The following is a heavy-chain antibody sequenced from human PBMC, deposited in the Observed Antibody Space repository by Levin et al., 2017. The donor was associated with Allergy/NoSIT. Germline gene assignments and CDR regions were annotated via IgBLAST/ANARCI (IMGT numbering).Heavy chain of an antibody. D-gene: IGHD6-13*01. V-gene: IGHV3-7*01. J-gene: IGHJ6*02. CDR1: GFTFSSYW. CDR2: IKQDGSEK. Sequence: GGSLRLSCAASGFTFSSYWMSWVRQAPGKGLEWVANIKQDGSEKYYVDSVKGRFTISRDNAKNSLYLQMNSLRAEDTAVYYCARVEEGSSWYYLYYVMDVWGQGTTVTVSS. CDR3: ARVEEGSSWYYLYYVMDV.